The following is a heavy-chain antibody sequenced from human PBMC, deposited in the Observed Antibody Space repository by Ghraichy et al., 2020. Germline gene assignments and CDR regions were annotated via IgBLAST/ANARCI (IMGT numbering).Heavy chain of an antibody. CDR1: GFTFSAYW. CDR3: ATYQRGFFES. J-gene: IGHJ4*02. Sequence: GGSLRLSCAASGFTFSAYWLHWVRQAPGKGLVWVTRINTDGRSTNYADSVKGRFTISRDKAKNTLYLQMNSLRGEDTTVYYCATYQRGFFESWGQGTLVTVSS. V-gene: IGHV3-74*01. CDR2: INTDGRST. D-gene: IGHD3-10*01.